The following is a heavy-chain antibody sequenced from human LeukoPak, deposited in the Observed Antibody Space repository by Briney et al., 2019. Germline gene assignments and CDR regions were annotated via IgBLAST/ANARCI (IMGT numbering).Heavy chain of an antibody. CDR2: IRYDGSNK. V-gene: IGHV3-30*02. D-gene: IGHD6-19*01. CDR1: GFTFSSYG. Sequence: PGGSLRLPCAASGFTFSSYGMHWVRQAPGKGLEWVAFIRYDGSNKYYADSVKGRFTISRDNSKNTLYLQVNSLRAEDTAVYYCAKNWSNSGWYFDYWGQGTLVTVSS. CDR3: AKNWSNSGWYFDY. J-gene: IGHJ4*02.